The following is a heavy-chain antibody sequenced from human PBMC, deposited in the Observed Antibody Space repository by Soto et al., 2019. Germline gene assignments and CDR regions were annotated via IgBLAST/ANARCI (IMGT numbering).Heavy chain of an antibody. CDR1: GFTFSSYW. CDR3: ARDLALRAYFDFWSGYPYAPYYYYGMDV. CDR2: INSDGSST. Sequence: GGSLRLSCAASGFTFSSYWMHWVRQAPGKGLVRVSRINSDGSSTSYADSVKGRFTISRDNAKNTLYLQMNSLRAEDTAVYYCARDLALRAYFDFWSGYPYAPYYYYGMDVWGQGTTVTVSS. J-gene: IGHJ6*02. D-gene: IGHD3-3*01. V-gene: IGHV3-74*01.